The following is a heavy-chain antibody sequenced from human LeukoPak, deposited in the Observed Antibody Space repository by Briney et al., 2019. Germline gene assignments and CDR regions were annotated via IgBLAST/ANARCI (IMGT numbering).Heavy chain of an antibody. J-gene: IGHJ4*02. CDR1: GFTFSSYG. V-gene: IGHV3-30*18. Sequence: GRSLRLSCAASGFTFSSYGMHWVRQAPGKGLEWVAVISYDGSNKYYADSVKGRFTISRDNSKNTLYLQMNSLRAEDTAVYYCAKDHDSSGYGYWGQGTPVTVSS. CDR3: AKDHDSSGYGY. CDR2: ISYDGSNK. D-gene: IGHD3-22*01.